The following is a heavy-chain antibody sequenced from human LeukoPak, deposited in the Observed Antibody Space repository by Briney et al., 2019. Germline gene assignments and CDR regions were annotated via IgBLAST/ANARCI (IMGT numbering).Heavy chain of an antibody. V-gene: IGHV4-59*13. CDR2: IYYSGNT. CDR3: AKMRDFVVVPAAMGCFDP. J-gene: IGHJ5*02. D-gene: IGHD2-2*01. Sequence: SETLSLTCTVSGGSISNYYWSWLRQPPGKGLEWIGYIYYSGNTNYNPSLKSRVTISVDTSKNQFSLKLSSVTAADTAVYYCAKMRDFVVVPAAMGCFDPWGQGTLVTVSS. CDR1: GGSISNYY.